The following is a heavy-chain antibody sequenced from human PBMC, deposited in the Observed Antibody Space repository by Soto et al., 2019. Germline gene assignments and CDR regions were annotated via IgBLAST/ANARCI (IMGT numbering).Heavy chain of an antibody. J-gene: IGHJ4*02. CDR3: ASLIAVANY. V-gene: IGHV4-4*02. D-gene: IGHD6-19*01. CDR1: SGSISSRNW. Sequence: QVLLQEPGPGLVKPSGTLSLTCAVSSGSISSRNWWSWVRTPPGKGLEWIGEISNSGTTNYNPSLKGRVTISVDKSKNQFSLKLSSVTAADTAVYYCASLIAVANYWGQGTLVSVSS. CDR2: ISNSGTT.